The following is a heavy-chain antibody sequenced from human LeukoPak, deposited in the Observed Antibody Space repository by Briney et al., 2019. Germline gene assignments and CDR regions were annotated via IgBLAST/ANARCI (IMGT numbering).Heavy chain of an antibody. V-gene: IGHV4-34*08. Sequence: PGGSLRLSCAASGFTFSSYAMSWIRQPPGKGLEWIGEINHSGSTNYNPSLKSRVTISVDTSKNQFSLKLSSVTAADTAVYYCATTLGYCSGGSCYHWFDPWGQGTLVTVSS. CDR2: INHSGST. D-gene: IGHD2-15*01. CDR3: ATTLGYCSGGSCYHWFDP. CDR1: GFTFSSYA. J-gene: IGHJ5*02.